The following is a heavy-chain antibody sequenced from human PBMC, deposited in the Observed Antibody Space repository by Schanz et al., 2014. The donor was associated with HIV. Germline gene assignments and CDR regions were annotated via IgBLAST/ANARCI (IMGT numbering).Heavy chain of an antibody. D-gene: IGHD6-6*01. CDR1: GYTFTDYD. V-gene: IGHV1-8*01. CDR2: MNPKSGNT. CDR3: ARARAKIEGRPVGNWFDP. Sequence: QVQLVQSGAEVKKPGASVKVSCKASGYTFTDYDISWVRQATGQGPEWMGWMNPKSGNTGYAQKFQGRVTMTRTTSISTAYMELRGLTSEDTAVYFCARARAKIEGRPVGNWFDPWGQGTLVTVSS. J-gene: IGHJ5*02.